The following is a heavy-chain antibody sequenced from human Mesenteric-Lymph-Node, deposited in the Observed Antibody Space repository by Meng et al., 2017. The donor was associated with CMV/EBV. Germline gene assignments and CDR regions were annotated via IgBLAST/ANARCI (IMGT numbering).Heavy chain of an antibody. CDR1: GGSITNYY. Sequence: SETLSLTCTVSGGSITNYYWNWVRQPPGKGLEWIGDIYYSTNTNYNPSLKSRVTISVDTSKNQFSLRLTSVPSADTAVYYCATSGGFYYYGMDVWGQGTTVTVSS. J-gene: IGHJ6*02. D-gene: IGHD1-1*01. CDR2: IYYSTNT. CDR3: ATSGGFYYYGMDV. V-gene: IGHV4-59*01.